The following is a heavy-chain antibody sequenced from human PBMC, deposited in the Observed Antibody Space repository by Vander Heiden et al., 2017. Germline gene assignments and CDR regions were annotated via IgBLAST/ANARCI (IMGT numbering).Heavy chain of an antibody. CDR3: ARRSIAARPYYYYGMDV. CDR1: GYSFTSHW. CDR2: IYPGDSDT. V-gene: IGHV5-51*01. J-gene: IGHJ6*02. D-gene: IGHD6-6*01. Sequence: EVQLVQSGAEVKKPGESLKISCKGSGYSFTSHWIGWVRQMPGKGLEWMGIIYPGDSDTRYSPSFQGQVTISADKSISTAYLQWSSLKASDTAMYYCARRSIAARPYYYYGMDVWGQGTTVTVSS.